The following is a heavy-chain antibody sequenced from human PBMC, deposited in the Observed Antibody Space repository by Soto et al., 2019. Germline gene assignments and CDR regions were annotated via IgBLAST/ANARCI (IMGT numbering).Heavy chain of an antibody. Sequence: QVQLQESGPGLVKPSQTLSLTCTVSGGSISSGGYYWSWIRQHPGKGLEWIGYIYYSGSTYYNPSLKSRVTISVDTSKNQFSLKLSSATAADTAVYYCARGALQWLSFDYWGQGTLVTVSS. CDR3: ARGALQWLSFDY. J-gene: IGHJ4*02. V-gene: IGHV4-31*03. D-gene: IGHD3-22*01. CDR1: GGSISSGGYY. CDR2: IYYSGST.